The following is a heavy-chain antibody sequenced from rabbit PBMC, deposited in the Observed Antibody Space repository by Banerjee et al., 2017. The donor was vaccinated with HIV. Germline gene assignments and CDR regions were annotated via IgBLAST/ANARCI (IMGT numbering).Heavy chain of an antibody. J-gene: IGHJ4*01. CDR1: GFDFSNNA. D-gene: IGHD4-1*01. CDR3: ARDLAGVIGWNFDL. CDR2: IYAGTSGGT. V-gene: IGHV1S45*01. Sequence: QEQLKESGGGLVQPEGSLTLTCKASGFDFSNNAMCWVRQAPGKGLEWIGCIYAGTSGGTYYATWAKGRFTISKTLSTTVTLQMTSLTAADTATYFCARDLAGVIGWNFDLWGQGTLVTVS.